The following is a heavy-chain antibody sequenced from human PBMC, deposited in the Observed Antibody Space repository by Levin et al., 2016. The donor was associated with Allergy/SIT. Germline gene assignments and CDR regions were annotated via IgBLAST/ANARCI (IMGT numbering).Heavy chain of an antibody. Sequence: SETLSLTCTISGGSVSSGSYYWSWIRQPPGKGLEWIGYIYYSGSTNYNPSLKSRVTISVDTSKNQFSLKLSSVTAADTAVYYCARQSMVRGLDPWGQGTLVTVSS. V-gene: IGHV4-61*01. CDR2: IYYSGST. CDR3: ARQSMVRGLDP. D-gene: IGHD3-10*01. J-gene: IGHJ5*02. CDR1: GGSVSSGSYY.